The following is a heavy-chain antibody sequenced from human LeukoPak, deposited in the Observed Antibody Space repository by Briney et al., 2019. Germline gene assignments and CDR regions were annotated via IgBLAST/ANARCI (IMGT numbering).Heavy chain of an antibody. V-gene: IGHV3-23*01. Sequence: GGSLRLSCAASGFTFSSYAMSWVRQAPGKGLEWVSTISGSGGSTFYADSVKGRFTISRDNSKNTLYLQMNSLRAEDTALYYCARASPVPGATHYGVDVWGQGTTVTVSS. D-gene: IGHD2-2*01. CDR3: ARASPVPGATHYGVDV. CDR1: GFTFSSYA. J-gene: IGHJ6*02. CDR2: ISGSGGST.